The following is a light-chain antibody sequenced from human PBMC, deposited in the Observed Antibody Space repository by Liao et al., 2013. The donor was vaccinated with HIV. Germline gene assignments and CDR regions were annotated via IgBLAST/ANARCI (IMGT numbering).Light chain of an antibody. CDR1: KLGDKY. CDR2: QDT. CDR3: QAWDRNTAI. J-gene: IGLJ2*01. Sequence: SFELTQPPSVSVSPGQTASITCSGDKLGDKYACWYQQKTGQSPVLVIYQDTYRPSGIPERFSGSNSGNTATLTISGTQPTDEADYYCQAWDRNTAIFGGGTKLTVL. V-gene: IGLV3-1*01.